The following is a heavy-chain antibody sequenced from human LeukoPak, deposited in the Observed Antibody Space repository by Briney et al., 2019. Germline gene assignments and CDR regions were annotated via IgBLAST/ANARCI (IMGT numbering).Heavy chain of an antibody. CDR2: INPNSGGT. D-gene: IGHD2-15*01. V-gene: IGHV1-2*06. J-gene: IGHJ4*02. Sequence: ASVKVSCKASGGTFSNYAISWVRQAPGQGLEWMGRINPNSGGTSYAQKFQGRVTMTRDTSISTAYMELTRLTSDDTAVYYCARERAVQGYCSGGRCYINDYWGQGTLVTVSS. CDR3: ARERAVQGYCSGGRCYINDY. CDR1: GGTFSNYA.